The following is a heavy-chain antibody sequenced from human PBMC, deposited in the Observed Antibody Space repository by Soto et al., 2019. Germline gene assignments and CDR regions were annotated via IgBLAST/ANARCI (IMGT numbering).Heavy chain of an antibody. J-gene: IGHJ5*02. Sequence: EVQLEESGGDLVQPGGSPRLSCAASGFTFSSYWMHWVRQAPGKGLVWVSRINTDGGTTTYAESVKGRFTISRDNARNTVYLQMNSLRPEDTALYYCVRVGSGSYSWRDPWGQGTLVTVSS. CDR2: INTDGGTT. D-gene: IGHD1-26*01. V-gene: IGHV3-74*01. CDR1: GFTFSSYW. CDR3: VRVGSGSYSWRDP.